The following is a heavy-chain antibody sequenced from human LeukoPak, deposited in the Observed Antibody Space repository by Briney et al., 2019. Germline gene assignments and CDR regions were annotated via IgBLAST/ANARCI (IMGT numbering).Heavy chain of an antibody. Sequence: GGSLRLSCAASGFTFSSYAMSWVRQAPGKGLEWVSAISGSGGSTYYADSVKGRFTISRDNSKNTLYLQMNSLRAEDTAVYYCAKDSIVASVLLWFGEVVWGKGTTVTVSS. D-gene: IGHD3-10*01. V-gene: IGHV3-23*01. CDR3: AKDSIVASVLLWFGEVV. CDR1: GFTFSSYA. J-gene: IGHJ6*04. CDR2: ISGSGGST.